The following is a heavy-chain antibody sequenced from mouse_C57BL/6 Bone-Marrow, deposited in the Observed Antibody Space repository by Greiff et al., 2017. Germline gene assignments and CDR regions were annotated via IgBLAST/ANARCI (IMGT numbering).Heavy chain of an antibody. Sequence: EVKLQESGGGLVQPGGSLKLSCAASGFTFSDYYMYWVRQTPEKRLEWVAYISNGGGSIYYPDTVKGRFTISRDNAKNTLYLQMSRLKSEDPAMYYGARPPYDGYYVSLAYWGQGTLVTVSA. CDR2: ISNGGGSI. J-gene: IGHJ3*01. V-gene: IGHV5-12*01. D-gene: IGHD2-3*01. CDR3: ARPPYDGYYVSLAY. CDR1: GFTFSDYY.